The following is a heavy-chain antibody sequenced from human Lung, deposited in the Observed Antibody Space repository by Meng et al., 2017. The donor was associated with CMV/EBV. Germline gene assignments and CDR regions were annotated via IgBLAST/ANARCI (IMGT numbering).Heavy chain of an antibody. Sequence: QGQLVQSGGEGKKPGASVKVSCKAPGYTFTNYGITWVRQAPGQGLEWMGWINAYNGDTNYAQTLQGRVTMTTDTSTSTAYMELRSLRSDDTAVYYCARVEVGITSGDYWGQGTLVTVSS. CDR3: ARVEVGITSGDY. V-gene: IGHV1-18*01. J-gene: IGHJ4*02. CDR2: INAYNGDT. D-gene: IGHD1-26*01. CDR1: GYTFTNYG.